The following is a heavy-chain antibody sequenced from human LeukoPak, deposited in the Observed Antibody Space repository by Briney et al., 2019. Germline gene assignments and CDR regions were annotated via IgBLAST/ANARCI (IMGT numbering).Heavy chain of an antibody. V-gene: IGHV4-61*02. Sequence: KASQTLSLTCTVSGGSISSGSYYWSWIRQPAGTALEWIGRIYTSGTITYNPSLKSRVTMSVDTSKNQFSLKLSSVTAADTAVYYCARVETYYGSGSAWFDPWGQGTLVTVSS. CDR3: ARVETYYGSGSAWFDP. D-gene: IGHD3-10*01. CDR2: IYTSGTI. J-gene: IGHJ5*02. CDR1: GGSISSGSYY.